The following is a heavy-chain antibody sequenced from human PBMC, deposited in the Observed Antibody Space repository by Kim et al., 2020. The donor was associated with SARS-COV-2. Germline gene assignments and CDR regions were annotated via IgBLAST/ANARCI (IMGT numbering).Heavy chain of an antibody. V-gene: IGHV4-4*07. Sequence: SETLSLTCTVSGGSISSYYWSWIRQPAGKGLEWIGRIYTSGSTNYNPSLKSRVAMSVDTSKNQFSLKLSSVTAADTAVYYCARAKRDYDILTGYKYYAFDIWGQGTMVTVSS. CDR3: ARAKRDYDILTGYKYYAFDI. CDR2: IYTSGST. CDR1: GGSISSYY. D-gene: IGHD3-9*01. J-gene: IGHJ3*02.